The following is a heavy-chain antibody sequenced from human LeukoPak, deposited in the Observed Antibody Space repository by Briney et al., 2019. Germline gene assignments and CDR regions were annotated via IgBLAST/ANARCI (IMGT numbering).Heavy chain of an antibody. CDR2: ISAYNGNT. D-gene: IGHD5-18*01. J-gene: IGHJ4*02. Sequence: ASVKVSCKASGYTFTSYGISWVRQAPGQGLEWMGWISAYNGNTNYAQKLQGRVTMTTDTSTSTAYMELRSLRSDDTAVYYCARDGSPSTWIQLWPLDYWGQGPLVTVSS. V-gene: IGHV1-18*01. CDR3: ARDGSPSTWIQLWPLDY. CDR1: GYTFTSYG.